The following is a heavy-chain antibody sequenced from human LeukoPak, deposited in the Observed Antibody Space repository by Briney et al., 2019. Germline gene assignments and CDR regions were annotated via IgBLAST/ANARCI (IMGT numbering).Heavy chain of an antibody. J-gene: IGHJ6*03. CDR3: ARVVTIFGVVQRYYYYMDV. D-gene: IGHD3-3*01. Sequence: GASVKVPCKGSGYTFTSYGISWVRQAPGQGQEGMGWISAYNGNTKYAQKLQGRVTMTTDPSTSTAYMELRSLRSDDTAVYYCARVVTIFGVVQRYYYYMDVWGKGTTVTVSS. CDR2: ISAYNGNT. V-gene: IGHV1-18*01. CDR1: GYTFTSYG.